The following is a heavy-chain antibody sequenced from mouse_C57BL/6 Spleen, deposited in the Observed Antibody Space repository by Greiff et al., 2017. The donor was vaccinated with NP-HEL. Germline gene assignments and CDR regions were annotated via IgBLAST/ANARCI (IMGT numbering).Heavy chain of an antibody. V-gene: IGHV1-80*01. Sequence: QVQLQQSGAELVKPGASVKISCKASGSAFSSYWMNWVKQRPGQGLEWIGQIYPGDGDTKYNGKFKGKATLTADKSSSTAYVQLSSLTSVDSSVYFCARTDYYGSSRYYFDDWGQGTTLTVSS. CDR2: IYPGDGDT. D-gene: IGHD1-1*01. CDR1: GSAFSSYW. J-gene: IGHJ2*01. CDR3: ARTDYYGSSRYYFDD.